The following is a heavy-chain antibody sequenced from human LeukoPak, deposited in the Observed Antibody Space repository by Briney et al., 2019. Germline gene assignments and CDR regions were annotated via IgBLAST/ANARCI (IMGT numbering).Heavy chain of an antibody. D-gene: IGHD4-23*01. CDR3: ARDTVVTLFDY. Sequence: GGSLRLSGAASGFTFSSYWMHWVRQAPGKGLVWVSRINSDGSSTSYADSVKGRFTISRDNAKNTLYLQMNSLRAEDTAVYYCARDTVVTLFDYWGQGTLVTVSS. J-gene: IGHJ4*02. CDR2: INSDGSST. V-gene: IGHV3-74*01. CDR1: GFTFSSYW.